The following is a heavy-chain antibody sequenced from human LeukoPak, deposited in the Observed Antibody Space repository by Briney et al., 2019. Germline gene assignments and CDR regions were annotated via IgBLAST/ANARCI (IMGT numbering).Heavy chain of an antibody. CDR1: GFTFNRCW. V-gene: IGHV3-7*03. Sequence: PGGSLRLSCVVSGFTFNRCWMNWVRQAPGKGLEWVAHINPDGRDTYYVDSVKGRFTISRDNANNFLYLQMNSLRAEDTALYYCARAYKDRSLAGKKEFFQHWGQGTLVTVSS. J-gene: IGHJ1*01. CDR2: INPDGRDT. D-gene: IGHD6-19*01. CDR3: ARAYKDRSLAGKKEFFQH.